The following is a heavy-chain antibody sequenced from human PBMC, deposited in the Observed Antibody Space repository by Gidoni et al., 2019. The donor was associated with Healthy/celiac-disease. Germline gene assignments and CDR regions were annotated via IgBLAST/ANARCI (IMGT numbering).Heavy chain of an antibody. Sequence: QVQLHQWGAGLLKPSETLSLTCAVYGGSFSGYYWSWIGQPPGKGREWIGEINHSGSTNYNPALKSRVTISVDTSKNQFSLKLSSVTAADTAVYYCARGPYVVVVAATIYYYYYMDVWGKGTTVTVSS. CDR2: INHSGST. D-gene: IGHD2-15*01. CDR1: GGSFSGYY. J-gene: IGHJ6*03. V-gene: IGHV4-34*01. CDR3: ARGPYVVVVAATIYYYYYMDV.